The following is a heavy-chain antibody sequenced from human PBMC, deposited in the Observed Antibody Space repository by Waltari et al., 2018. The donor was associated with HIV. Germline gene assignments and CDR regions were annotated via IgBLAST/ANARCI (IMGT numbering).Heavy chain of an antibody. CDR3: AKDMGIFYAYGMDV. V-gene: IGHV3-9*01. CDR2: SSWNSGNR. D-gene: IGHD2-8*01. Sequence: EAQLVESGGGSVQPGRSLRLSCAASGFKFGNYAMNWVRQAPGKARGGVSGSSWNSGNREYADYVKGRFTISRDNGKNSLYLQMNSLRSEDTGLYYCAKDMGIFYAYGMDVWGQGTAVTVSS. J-gene: IGHJ6*02. CDR1: GFKFGNYA.